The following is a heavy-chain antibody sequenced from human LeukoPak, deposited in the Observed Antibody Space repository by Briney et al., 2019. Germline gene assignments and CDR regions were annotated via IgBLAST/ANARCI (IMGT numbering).Heavy chain of an antibody. J-gene: IGHJ6*03. D-gene: IGHD2-2*01. CDR3: ARDRDIVVVPAPYYYYMDV. CDR1: GGSISRYF. Sequence: SETLSLTCTVSGGSISRYFWTWIRQPPGKGLEWIGCVFYNGATNYNPSLKSRVTISVDTSKNQFSLKLTSVAAADTAVYYCARDRDIVVVPAPYYYYMDVWGKGTTVTVSS. V-gene: IGHV4-59*01. CDR2: VFYNGAT.